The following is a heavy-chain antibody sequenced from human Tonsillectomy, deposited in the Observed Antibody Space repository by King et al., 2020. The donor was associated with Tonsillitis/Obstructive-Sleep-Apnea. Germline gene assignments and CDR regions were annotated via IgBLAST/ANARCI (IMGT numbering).Heavy chain of an antibody. D-gene: IGHD5-18*01. CDR3: ARGHVDTAMVTHFDF. J-gene: IGHJ4*02. V-gene: IGHV1-69*12. CDR1: GGTFSSYA. CDR2: IIPMFGTA. Sequence: QLVQSGAEVKKPGSSVKVSCKASGGTFSSYAISWVRQAPGQGLEWMGGIIPMFGTANYAQNFQGRGTITADESTSTAYMELSSLRSEDTAVYYCARGHVDTAMVTHFDFWGQGTLVTVSS.